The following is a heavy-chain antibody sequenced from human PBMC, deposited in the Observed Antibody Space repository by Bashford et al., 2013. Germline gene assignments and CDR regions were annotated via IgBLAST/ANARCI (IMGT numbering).Heavy chain of an antibody. CDR3: AGESVEMVTINY. J-gene: IGHJ4*02. Sequence: SETLSLTCTVSGGSISSYYWSWIRQPPGKGLEWIGYIYYSGSTNYNPSLKSRVTISVDTSKNQFSLKLSSVTAADTAVYYCAGESVEMVTINYWGQGTLVTVSS. D-gene: IGHD5-24*01. CDR1: GGSISSYY. CDR2: IYYSGST. V-gene: IGHV4-59*01.